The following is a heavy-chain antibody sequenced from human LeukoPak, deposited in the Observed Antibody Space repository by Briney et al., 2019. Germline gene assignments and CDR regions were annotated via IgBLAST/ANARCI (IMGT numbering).Heavy chain of an antibody. Sequence: GGSLRLSCVGSGFTFSNYAMSWVRQAPGKGLDWVSVISGSAHKIRYADSVRGRFTISRDNSENTVYLQMNSLRAEDTAVYYCAMTTVGFDYWGQGTLVTVSS. V-gene: IGHV3-23*01. CDR1: GFTFSNYA. D-gene: IGHD4-23*01. CDR3: AMTTVGFDY. CDR2: ISGSAHKI. J-gene: IGHJ4*02.